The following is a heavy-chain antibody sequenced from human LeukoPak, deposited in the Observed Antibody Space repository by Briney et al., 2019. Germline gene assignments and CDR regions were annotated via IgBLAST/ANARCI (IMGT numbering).Heavy chain of an antibody. CDR3: ASWKQLNSYYYYYYGMDV. V-gene: IGHV1-3*01. Sequence: ASVKVSCKASGYTFTSYAMHWVRQAPGQRLEWMGWINAGNGNTKYSQKFQGRVTITRDTSASTAYMELSSLRSEDTAVYYCASWKQLNSYYYYYYGMDVWGQGTTVTVSS. J-gene: IGHJ6*02. CDR1: GYTFTSYA. CDR2: INAGNGNT. D-gene: IGHD1-1*01.